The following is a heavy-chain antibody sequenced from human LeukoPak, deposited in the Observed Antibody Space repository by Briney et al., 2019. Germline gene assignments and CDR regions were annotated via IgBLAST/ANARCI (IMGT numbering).Heavy chain of an antibody. V-gene: IGHV3-53*01. J-gene: IGHJ4*02. D-gene: IGHD1-26*01. CDR2: IYSGGST. CDR3: AREGVGTPLIDY. Sequence: GGSLRLSCAASGFTVSSNYMSWVRQAPGKGLEWVSVIYSGGSTYYADSVKGRFTISKDNSKNTLYLQMNSLRAEDTAVYYCAREGVGTPLIDYWGQGTLVTVSS. CDR1: GFTVSSNY.